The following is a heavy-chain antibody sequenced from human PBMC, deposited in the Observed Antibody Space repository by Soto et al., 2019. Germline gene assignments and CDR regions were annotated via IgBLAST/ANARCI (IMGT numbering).Heavy chain of an antibody. D-gene: IGHD2-21*02. CDR2: ISTRGDVI. V-gene: IGHV3-48*03. Sequence: EVQLVQSGGDLAQPGGSLRLSCAASGFTFSNYEVNWVRQGPGKGLEWISYISTRGDVIFYAGSVRGRFTVSRDNAKNAVYLQMNSLRVEDTGVYYCAREEINCGGDCFFLWGQGTLVTVSS. CDR1: GFTFSNYE. J-gene: IGHJ4*02. CDR3: AREEINCGGDCFFL.